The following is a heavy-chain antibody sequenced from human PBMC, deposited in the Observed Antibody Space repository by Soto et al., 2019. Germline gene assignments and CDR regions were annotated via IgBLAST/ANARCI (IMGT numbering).Heavy chain of an antibody. CDR1: GGSVNNGNYY. D-gene: IGHD2-8*01. Sequence: QVQLQESGPGLVKPSETLTLTCTVSGGSVNNGNYYWSWIRQPPGKGLEWIGHIYYSGSTNYNPSLKSRVIISIDTSKKQFSLKLSSVTAPDTAVYFCARDPGVGLSARWFDPWGQGALVTVSS. J-gene: IGHJ5*02. CDR3: ARDPGVGLSARWFDP. CDR2: IYYSGST. V-gene: IGHV4-61*01.